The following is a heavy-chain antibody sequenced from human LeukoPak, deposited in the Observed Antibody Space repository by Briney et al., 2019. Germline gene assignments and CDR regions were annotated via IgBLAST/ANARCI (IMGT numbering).Heavy chain of an antibody. Sequence: GGSLRLSCAASGFTYSSSDMHWVRQAPGKGLEWVALISYDGTNKYYTDSVKGRFTISRDNSKDTLSLQMNSLRADDTAVYFCARVSLIVVVPGILDYWGQGILVTVSS. CDR1: GFTYSSSD. CDR2: ISYDGTNK. V-gene: IGHV3-30-3*01. D-gene: IGHD2-21*02. J-gene: IGHJ4*02. CDR3: ARVSLIVVVPGILDY.